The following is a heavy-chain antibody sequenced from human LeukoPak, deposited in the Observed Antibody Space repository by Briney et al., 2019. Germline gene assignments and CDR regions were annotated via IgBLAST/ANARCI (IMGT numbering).Heavy chain of an antibody. J-gene: IGHJ6*02. CDR1: GYSFSSYW. Sequence: GESLKISCKGSGYSFSSYWIVWVRQMPGKGLEWMGIIYPGDSDTRYSPSFQGQVTISADKSISTAYLQWSSLKASDTAMYYCARGRGTYSSSWYYYYYYYGMDVWGQGTTVTVSS. V-gene: IGHV5-51*01. CDR2: IYPGDSDT. CDR3: ARGRGTYSSSWYYYYYYYGMDV. D-gene: IGHD6-13*01.